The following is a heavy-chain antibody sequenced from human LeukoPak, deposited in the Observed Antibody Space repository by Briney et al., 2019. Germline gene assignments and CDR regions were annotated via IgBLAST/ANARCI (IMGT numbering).Heavy chain of an antibody. Sequence: GGSLRLSCAASGFTFSSYAMSWVRQAPGKGLEWVSGISRSGDNTYYADSVKGRFTISRDNSKNTLYLQMNSLRADDTAVYYCAGVDAAMPDAFDIWGQGTTVTVSS. J-gene: IGHJ3*02. CDR2: ISRSGDNT. D-gene: IGHD5-18*01. CDR1: GFTFSSYA. V-gene: IGHV3-23*01. CDR3: AGVDAAMPDAFDI.